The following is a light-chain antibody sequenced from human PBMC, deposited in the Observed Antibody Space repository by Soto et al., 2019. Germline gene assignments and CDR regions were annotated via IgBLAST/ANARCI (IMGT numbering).Light chain of an antibody. CDR2: LNPDGSH. CDR3: QTWGTGIVV. Sequence: QLVLTQSPSASASLGASVKVTCTLSSAHSNYAIAWHQQQPEKGPRFLMTLNPDGSHTKGDGIPDRFSGSSSGAERYLTISSLQSEDEADYYCQTWGTGIVVFGGGTKVTVL. J-gene: IGLJ2*01. CDR1: SAHSNYA. V-gene: IGLV4-69*01.